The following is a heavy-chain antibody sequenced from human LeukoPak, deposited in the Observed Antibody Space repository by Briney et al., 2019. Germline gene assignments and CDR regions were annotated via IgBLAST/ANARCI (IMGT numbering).Heavy chain of an antibody. V-gene: IGHV1-18*04. CDR2: IGPKNGDT. CDR3: ARGARLPREYYDFWSGYSYWFDP. J-gene: IGHJ5*02. CDR1: GYTFTDYY. Sequence: ASVKVSCKASGYTFTDYYIHCVRQAPGQGLEWMGWIGPKNGDTNYAQKLQGRVTMTTDTSTSTAYMELRSLRSDDTAVYYCARGARLPREYYDFWSGYSYWFDPWGQGTLVTVSS. D-gene: IGHD3-3*01.